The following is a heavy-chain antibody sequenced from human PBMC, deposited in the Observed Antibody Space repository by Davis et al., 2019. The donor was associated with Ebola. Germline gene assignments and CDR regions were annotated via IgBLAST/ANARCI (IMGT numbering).Heavy chain of an antibody. J-gene: IGHJ3*02. CDR1: GFTFSSYS. V-gene: IGHV3-53*01. CDR2: IYSGGST. Sequence: GESLKISCAASGFTFSSYSMNWVRQAPGKGLEWVSVIYSGGSTYYTDSVKGRFTISRDNSKNTLYLQMNSLRAEDTAVYYCASLNTTLIKGAFDIWGQGTMVTVSS. D-gene: IGHD3-10*01. CDR3: ASLNTTLIKGAFDI.